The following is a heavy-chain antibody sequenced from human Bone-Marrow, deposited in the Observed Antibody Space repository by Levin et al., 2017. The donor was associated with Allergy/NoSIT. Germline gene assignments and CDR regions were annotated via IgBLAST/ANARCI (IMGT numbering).Heavy chain of an antibody. CDR2: LYHSGST. CDR3: ARGRIAVPGSIQKYFFDS. J-gene: IGHJ4*02. CDR1: NSSINNYY. Sequence: SETLSLTCTVSNSSINNYYWSWVRQPPGKGLEWIGYLYHSGSTSYNPSLKSRVTISVDMSKNQFSLKVNSVTPADTAVYYCARGRIAVPGSIQKYFFDSWGQGTLVTVSS. D-gene: IGHD6-19*01. V-gene: IGHV4-59*01.